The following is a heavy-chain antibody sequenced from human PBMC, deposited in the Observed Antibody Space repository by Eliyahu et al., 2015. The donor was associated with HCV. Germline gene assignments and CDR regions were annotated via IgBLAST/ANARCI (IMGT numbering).Heavy chain of an antibody. J-gene: IGHJ4*02. CDR3: VKRYSYGHFDY. CDR1: GFTFSSYA. CDR2: ITSNGGST. D-gene: IGHD5-18*01. V-gene: IGHV3-64D*09. Sequence: EVQLVESGGGLVQPGGSLRPSCSASGFTFSSYAMHWVRQAPGKGLEYVSAITSNGGSTYYADSVKGRFTISRDNSKNTLYLQMSSLRPEDTAVYYCVKRYSYGHFDYWGQGTLVTVSS.